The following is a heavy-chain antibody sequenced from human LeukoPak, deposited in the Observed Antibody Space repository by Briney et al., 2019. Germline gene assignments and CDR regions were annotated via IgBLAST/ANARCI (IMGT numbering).Heavy chain of an antibody. J-gene: IGHJ3*02. CDR3: ARVGGFDWLSQGAFDI. CDR1: GGSISSYY. Sequence: SETLSLTCTVSGGSISSYYWSWIRQPPGKGLEWIGYIYYSGSTNYNPSLKSRVTISVDTSKNQFSLKLSSVTAADTAVYYCARVGGFDWLSQGAFDIWGQGTMVTVSS. V-gene: IGHV4-59*01. CDR2: IYYSGST. D-gene: IGHD3-9*01.